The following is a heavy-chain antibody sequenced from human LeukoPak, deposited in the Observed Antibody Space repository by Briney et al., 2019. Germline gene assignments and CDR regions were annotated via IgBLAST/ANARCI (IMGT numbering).Heavy chain of an antibody. J-gene: IGHJ4*02. CDR1: GFTFSSYD. Sequence: GGSLRLSCAASGFTFSSYDMHWVRQATGKGLEWVSAIGTADDTYYPGSVKGRFTISRENAKNSLYLQMNSLRAGDTAVYYCARVYYDSSGYYYLDYWGQGTLVAVSS. CDR3: ARVYYDSSGYYYLDY. V-gene: IGHV3-13*01. D-gene: IGHD3-22*01. CDR2: IGTADDT.